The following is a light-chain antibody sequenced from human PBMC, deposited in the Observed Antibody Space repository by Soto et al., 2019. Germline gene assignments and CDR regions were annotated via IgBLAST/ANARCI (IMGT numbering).Light chain of an antibody. V-gene: IGLV1-40*01. CDR2: VNN. Sequence: QSVLVQPPSVSGAPGQRVTISCTGSSSNIGAGYDVNWYQQVPGTPPKLLIFVNNYRPSGVPDRFSGSKSGTSASLAITGLQAEDEADYYCQSYDSSLSGVIFGGGTKLTVL. CDR1: SSNIGAGYD. J-gene: IGLJ2*01. CDR3: QSYDSSLSGVI.